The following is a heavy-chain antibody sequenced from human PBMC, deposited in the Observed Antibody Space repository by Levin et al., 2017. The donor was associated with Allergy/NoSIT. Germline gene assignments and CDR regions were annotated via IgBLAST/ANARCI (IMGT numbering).Heavy chain of an antibody. CDR2: INHTGST. CDR1: GGSFSGYY. D-gene: IGHD6-19*01. V-gene: IGHV4-34*01. Sequence: SETLSLTCTVYGGSFSGYYWSWIRQSPGRGLEWIGEINHTGSTNYNPSLESRVTVSVDTSKNQFSLKVNSVTAADTAVYYCVRSRYRSGWISDFWGQGTLVTVSS. J-gene: IGHJ4*02. CDR3: VRSRYRSGWISDF.